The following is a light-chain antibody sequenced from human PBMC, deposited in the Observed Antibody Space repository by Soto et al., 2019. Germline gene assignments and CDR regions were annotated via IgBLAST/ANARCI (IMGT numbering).Light chain of an antibody. CDR3: SSYAGSSVV. Sequence: QSALTQPPSASGSPGQSVTISCTGTSSDVGSYNLVSWHQPHPGKAPKVMIYGVSQRPSGVPDRFSGSKSGNTASLTVSGLQAEDEADYCSSYAGSSVVFGAGTKVTVL. V-gene: IGLV2-8*01. CDR2: GVS. J-gene: IGLJ2*01. CDR1: SSDVGSYNL.